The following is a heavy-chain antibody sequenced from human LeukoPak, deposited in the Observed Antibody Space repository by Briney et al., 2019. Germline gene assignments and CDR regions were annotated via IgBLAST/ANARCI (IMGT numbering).Heavy chain of an antibody. D-gene: IGHD4-23*01. CDR3: ARVDSGGNSDFDYFDY. V-gene: IGHV1-2*02. CDR1: GYTFTSYG. CDR2: INPNSGGT. Sequence: ASVKVSCKASGYTFTSYGISWVRQAPGQGLEWMGWINPNSGGTNYAQKFQGRVTMTRDTSISTAYMELSRLRSDDTAVYYCARVDSGGNSDFDYFDYWGQGTLVTVSS. J-gene: IGHJ4*02.